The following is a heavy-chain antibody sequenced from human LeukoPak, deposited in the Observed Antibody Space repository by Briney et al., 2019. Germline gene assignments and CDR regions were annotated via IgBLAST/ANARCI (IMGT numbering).Heavy chain of an antibody. CDR2: INHSGST. CDR3: ARGYYYDSSGYYSFDY. D-gene: IGHD3-22*01. CDR1: GGSFSGYY. J-gene: IGHJ4*02. V-gene: IGHV4-34*01. Sequence: SETLSLTCAVYGGSFSGYYWSWIRQPPGKGLEWIGEINHSGSTNYNPSLKSRVTISVDTSKNQFSLKLSSVTAAATAVYYCARGYYYDSSGYYSFDYWGQGTLVTVSS.